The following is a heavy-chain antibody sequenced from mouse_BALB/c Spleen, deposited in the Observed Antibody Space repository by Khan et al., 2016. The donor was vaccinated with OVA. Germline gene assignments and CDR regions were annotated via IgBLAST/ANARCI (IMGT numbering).Heavy chain of an antibody. V-gene: IGHV9-1*02. CDR1: GYTFTNYG. CDR3: ASGSNYGYFEV. J-gene: IGHJ1*01. CDR2: INTYTGEP. Sequence: QIQLVQSGPELKKPGETVKISCKASGYTFTNYGMNWVKQAPGKGLKWMGWINTYTGEPTYTDDFKGRFAFSLEPSASTAYLQITNLNNEDMATXFCASGSNYGYFEVWGAGTTVTVSS.